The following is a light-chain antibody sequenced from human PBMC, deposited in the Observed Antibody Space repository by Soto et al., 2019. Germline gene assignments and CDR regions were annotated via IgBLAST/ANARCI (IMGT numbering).Light chain of an antibody. Sequence: EIMLTQSRATLSLSPGQRATLSCRASQSVSNNYLAWYQQKPGQAPRLLIYGASSRATGIPDRFSGSGSGTDFTLTIIRLEPEDFAVYYCQQYGSSPSTFGQGTRLEIK. V-gene: IGKV3-20*01. J-gene: IGKJ5*01. CDR2: GAS. CDR3: QQYGSSPST. CDR1: QSVSNNY.